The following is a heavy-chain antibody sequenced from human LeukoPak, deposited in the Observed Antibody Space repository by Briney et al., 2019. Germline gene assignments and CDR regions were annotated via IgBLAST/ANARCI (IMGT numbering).Heavy chain of an antibody. V-gene: IGHV5-51*01. CDR3: ARHPDYLTGYLNWFDP. J-gene: IGHJ5*02. D-gene: IGHD3-9*01. CDR2: IYPGDSDT. Sequence: GESLKISCKGSGYSFTSYWIGWVRQMPGKGLEWMGIIYPGDSDTRYSPSFQGQVTISADKSISTAYLQWSSLKASDTAMYYCARHPDYLTGYLNWFDPWGQGTLVTVSS. CDR1: GYSFTSYW.